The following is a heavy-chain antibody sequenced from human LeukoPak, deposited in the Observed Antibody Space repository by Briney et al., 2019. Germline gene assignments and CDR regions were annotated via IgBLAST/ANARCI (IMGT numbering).Heavy chain of an antibody. CDR1: GYTFIDYH. J-gene: IGHJ4*02. Sequence: ASVKVSCKSSGYTFIDYHIHWVRQAPGQGLEWMGWINPNSGATKYAQKFQGRVSMTRDTSINTAYMDLTNLRSDDTAIFYCARVKKLMPEFEFWGQGTLVTVSS. V-gene: IGHV1-2*02. CDR3: ARVKKLMPEFEF. CDR2: INPNSGAT. D-gene: IGHD2-2*01.